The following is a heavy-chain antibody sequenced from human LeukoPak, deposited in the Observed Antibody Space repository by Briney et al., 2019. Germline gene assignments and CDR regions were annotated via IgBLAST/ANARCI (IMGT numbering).Heavy chain of an antibody. D-gene: IGHD6-13*01. CDR1: GFTFSSYG. Sequence: PGGSLRLSCAASGFTFSSYGMHWVRQVPRKGLEWVAFIRYDGSKKYYADSVKSRFTISRDNSKNTLYLQMNRLRAEDTGVYYCAKDRRTNSYSSSWLDYWGQGTLITVSS. CDR3: AKDRRTNSYSSSWLDY. V-gene: IGHV3-30*02. CDR2: IRYDGSKK. J-gene: IGHJ4*02.